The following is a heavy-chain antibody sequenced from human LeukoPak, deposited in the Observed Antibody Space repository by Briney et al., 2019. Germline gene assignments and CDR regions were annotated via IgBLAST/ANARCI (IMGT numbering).Heavy chain of an antibody. CDR1: GYTFTSYD. D-gene: IGHD2-2*01. Sequence: GASVKVSCKASGYTFTSYDINWVRQATGQGLEWMGRIIPILGIANYAQKFQGRVTITADKSTSTAYMELSSLRSEDTAVYYCARGDQLLNSYYYYYGMDVWGQGTTVTVSS. J-gene: IGHJ6*02. CDR2: IIPILGIA. V-gene: IGHV1-69*04. CDR3: ARGDQLLNSYYYYYGMDV.